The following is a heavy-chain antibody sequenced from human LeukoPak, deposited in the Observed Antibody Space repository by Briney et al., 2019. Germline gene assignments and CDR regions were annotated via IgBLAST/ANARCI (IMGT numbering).Heavy chain of an antibody. CDR3: ARVIVVVPIGVYHYYAMDV. V-gene: IGHV4-31*03. J-gene: IGHJ6*02. CDR1: GDSISTGGYY. CDR2: IYYSGST. Sequence: SQTLSLTCTVSGDSISTGGYYWAWIRQHRERGLEWIGYIYYSGSTHYNPSLQSRVTISVDTSKNQFSLHLNSVTAADTAVYYCARVIVVVPIGVYHYYAMDVWGQGTTVTVSS. D-gene: IGHD2-2*01.